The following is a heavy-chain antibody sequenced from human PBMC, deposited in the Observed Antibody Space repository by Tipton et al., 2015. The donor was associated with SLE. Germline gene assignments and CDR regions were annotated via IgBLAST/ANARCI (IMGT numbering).Heavy chain of an antibody. V-gene: IGHV6-1*01. Sequence: GLVKPSQTLSLTCAISGESVPRTSAAWNWIRQSPSRGLEGLGRTYYRSKWYNDYALSLKSRITINPDTSKNQFSLHLNSVTPEDTAVYYCAREGDAFDIWGQGTRVTVSS. J-gene: IGHJ3*02. CDR1: GESVPRTSAA. CDR2: TYYRSKWYN. CDR3: AREGDAFDI.